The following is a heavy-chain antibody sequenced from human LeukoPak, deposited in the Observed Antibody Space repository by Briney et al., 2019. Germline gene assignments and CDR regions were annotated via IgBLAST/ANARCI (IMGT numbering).Heavy chain of an antibody. CDR2: IIPILGIA. Sequence: ASVKVSCKASGGTFSSYTISWVRQAPGQGLEWMGRIIPILGIANYAQKFQGRVTITADKSTSTACMELSSLRSEDTAVYYCARGAVPAVNFDYWGQGTLVTVSS. CDR3: ARGAVPAVNFDY. V-gene: IGHV1-69*02. J-gene: IGHJ4*02. D-gene: IGHD2-2*01. CDR1: GGTFSSYT.